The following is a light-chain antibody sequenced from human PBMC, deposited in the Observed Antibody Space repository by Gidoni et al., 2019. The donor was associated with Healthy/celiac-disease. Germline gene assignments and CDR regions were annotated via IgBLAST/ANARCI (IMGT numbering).Light chain of an antibody. Sequence: DIQMTQSPSTLSASVADRVTITCRASQRSSSWLAWYQQKPGKAPKLLIYKASSLESGVPARFSGSGSGTEFTLTISSLQPEDFATYYCKQYNSYSWTFGQGTKVEIK. CDR2: KAS. CDR1: QRSSSW. CDR3: KQYNSYSWT. V-gene: IGKV1-5*03. J-gene: IGKJ1*01.